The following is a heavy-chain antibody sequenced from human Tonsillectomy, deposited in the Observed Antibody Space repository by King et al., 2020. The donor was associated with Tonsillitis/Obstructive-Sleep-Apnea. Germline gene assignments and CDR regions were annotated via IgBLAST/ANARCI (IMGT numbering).Heavy chain of an antibody. CDR1: GGSISSSSYY. V-gene: IGHV4-39*01. J-gene: IGHJ4*02. CDR3: ARQDSSGWYNFDY. D-gene: IGHD6-19*01. Sequence: LQLQESGPGLVKPSETLSLTCTVSGGSISSSSYYWGWIRQPPGNGLEWIGSIYYSGSTYYNPSLKSRVTISVDTSKNQFSLKLSSVTAADTAVYYCARQDSSGWYNFDYWGQGTLVTVSS. CDR2: IYYSGST.